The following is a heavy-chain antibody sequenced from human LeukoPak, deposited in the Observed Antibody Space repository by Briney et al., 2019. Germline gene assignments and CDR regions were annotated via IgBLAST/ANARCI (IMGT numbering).Heavy chain of an antibody. CDR2: ISYDGSNK. CDR3: AKDGTGYCSGGSCYPTDY. J-gene: IGHJ4*02. Sequence: GGSLRLSCAASGFTFSSYGMHWVRQAPGKGLEWVAVISYDGSNKYYADSVKGRFTISRDNSKNTLYLQMNSLRAEDTAVYYCAKDGTGYCSGGSCYPTDYWGQGTLVTVSS. CDR1: GFTFSSYG. V-gene: IGHV3-30*18. D-gene: IGHD2-15*01.